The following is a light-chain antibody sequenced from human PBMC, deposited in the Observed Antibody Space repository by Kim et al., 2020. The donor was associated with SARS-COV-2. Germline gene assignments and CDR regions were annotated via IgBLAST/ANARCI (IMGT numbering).Light chain of an antibody. CDR3: QQRSNWPPGALT. CDR1: QSVSSY. V-gene: IGKV3-11*01. J-gene: IGKJ4*01. Sequence: EIVLTQSPATLSLSPGERATLSCRASQSVSSYLAWYQQKPGQAPRLLIYDASNRATGIPARFSVSGSGTDFTLTISSLEPEDFAVYYCQQRSNWPPGALTFGGGTKVDIK. CDR2: DAS.